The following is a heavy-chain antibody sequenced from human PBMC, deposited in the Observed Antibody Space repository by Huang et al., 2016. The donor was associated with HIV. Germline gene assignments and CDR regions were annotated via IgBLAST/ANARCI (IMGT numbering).Heavy chain of an antibody. CDR1: GGSITSSSYY. CDR2: IYNSGRT. D-gene: IGHD3-22*01. CDR3: ARHFSYYDSSGYTPWDAFDI. Sequence: QLQLQGSGPGLVKPSETLSLTCTVSGGSITSSSYYWCWIRQPPGKGLEWVGSIYNSGRTYYNPSLKGRVTVSVDTSKNQFSLKLSSVTAADTAVYYCARHFSYYDSSGYTPWDAFDIWGQGTMVTVSS. J-gene: IGHJ3*02. V-gene: IGHV4-39*01.